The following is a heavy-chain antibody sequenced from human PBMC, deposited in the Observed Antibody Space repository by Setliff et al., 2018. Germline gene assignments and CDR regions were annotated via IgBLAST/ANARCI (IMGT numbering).Heavy chain of an antibody. V-gene: IGHV4-39*01. CDR3: ATPGRRFGESIDY. D-gene: IGHD3-10*01. CDR2: IYYGGST. J-gene: IGHJ4*02. CDR1: GGSISSSSYY. Sequence: SETLSLTCTVSGGSISSSSYYWGWIRQPPGKGLEWIGCIYYGGSTYYNPSLKSRVTISVDTSKNQFSLKLTSVTAADTAVYYCATPGRRFGESIDYWGQGTLVTVSS.